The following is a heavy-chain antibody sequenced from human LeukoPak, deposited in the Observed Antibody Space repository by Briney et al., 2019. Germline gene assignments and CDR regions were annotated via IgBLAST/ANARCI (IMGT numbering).Heavy chain of an antibody. CDR2: ISYDGSNK. Sequence: PGRSLRLSCAASGFTFSSYGMHWVRQAPGKGLEWVAVISYDGSNKYYADSVKGRFTISRDNSKNTLYLQTNSLRAEDTAVYYCAKSYSNYEWYFDYWGQGTLVTVSS. CDR3: AKSYSNYEWYFDY. D-gene: IGHD4-11*01. J-gene: IGHJ4*02. CDR1: GFTFSSYG. V-gene: IGHV3-30*18.